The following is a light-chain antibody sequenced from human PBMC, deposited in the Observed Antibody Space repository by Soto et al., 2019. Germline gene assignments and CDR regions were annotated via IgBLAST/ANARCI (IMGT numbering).Light chain of an antibody. Sequence: EIVLTQSPATLSSFPGDRVTLSWRASQYINTRLAWYQHRPGQAPRLLIYQTSIRAAGIPARFSASGSGTDFTLTISDVQPEDFALYYCHQRQSWPRTFGQGTKVDI. J-gene: IGKJ1*01. CDR1: QYINTR. CDR3: HQRQSWPRT. V-gene: IGKV3-11*01. CDR2: QTS.